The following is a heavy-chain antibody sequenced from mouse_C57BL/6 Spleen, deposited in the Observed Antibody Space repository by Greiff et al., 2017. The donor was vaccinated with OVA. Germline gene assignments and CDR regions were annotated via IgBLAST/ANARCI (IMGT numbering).Heavy chain of an antibody. J-gene: IGHJ1*03. CDR1: GYTFTSYW. V-gene: IGHV1-64*01. Sequence: QVQLQQPGAELVKPGASVKLSCKASGYTFTSYWMHWVKQRPGQGLEWIGMIHPNSGSTNYNEKFKSKATLTVDKSSSTAYMQLSSLTSEDSAVYYCARLREGWYFDVWGTGTTVTVSS. CDR3: ARLREGWYFDV. CDR2: IHPNSGST.